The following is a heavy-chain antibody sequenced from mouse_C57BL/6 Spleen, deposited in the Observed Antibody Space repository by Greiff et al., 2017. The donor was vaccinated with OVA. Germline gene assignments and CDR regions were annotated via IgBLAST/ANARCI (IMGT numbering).Heavy chain of an antibody. CDR1: GYTFTSYW. V-gene: IGHV1-52*01. Sequence: QVQLKQAGGELVRPGSSVNLCYNPSGYTFTSYWMHWVKQRPIQGLDWIGNIDPSDSETHYNQKFKDKATLTVDKSSSTPYMQLSSLKSEDSAVYYCANFYFDYWGQGTTLTVS. CDR3: ANFYFDY. J-gene: IGHJ2*01. CDR2: IDPSDSET.